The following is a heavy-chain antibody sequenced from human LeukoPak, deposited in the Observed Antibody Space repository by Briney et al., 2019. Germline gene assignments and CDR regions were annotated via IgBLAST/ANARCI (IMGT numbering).Heavy chain of an antibody. CDR3: ARDPYSGHYGNDYYYYMDV. D-gene: IGHD5-12*01. Sequence: GGSLRLSCEASGYTFSTYNMNWVRQAPGKRLEWVSSITSSSSYAFYADSVKGRFTISRDNAKSSLYLQMNNLRAEDTAVYYCARDPYSGHYGNDYYYYMDVWGKGTTVTISS. J-gene: IGHJ6*03. CDR1: GYTFSTYN. V-gene: IGHV3-21*01. CDR2: ITSSSSYA.